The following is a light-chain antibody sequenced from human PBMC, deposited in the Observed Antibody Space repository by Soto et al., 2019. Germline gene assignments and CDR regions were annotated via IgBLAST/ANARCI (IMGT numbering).Light chain of an antibody. Sequence: QAVVTQEPSLTESPGGTVTRTCGSSTGAVTSGHYPYWFQQKPGQAPRTLIYDTSNKHSWTPARFSGSLLGGKAALTLSGAQPEDEAEYYCLLSYSGARQVFGGGTNLTVL. V-gene: IGLV7-46*01. CDR2: DTS. CDR1: TGAVTSGHY. CDR3: LLSYSGARQV. J-gene: IGLJ3*02.